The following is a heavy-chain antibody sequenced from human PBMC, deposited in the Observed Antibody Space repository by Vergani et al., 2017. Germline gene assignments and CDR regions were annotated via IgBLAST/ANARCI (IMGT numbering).Heavy chain of an antibody. Sequence: EVQLVESGGGLVQPGGSLRPSCAASGFTFSSYSMNWVRQAPGKGLEWVSAISGSGGSTYYADSVKGRFTISRENSKNTLYLQMNSLRAEDTAVYYCAKAREQYQLSGTDYWGQGTLVTVSS. CDR1: GFTFSSYS. J-gene: IGHJ4*02. CDR2: ISGSGGST. V-gene: IGHV3-23*04. CDR3: AKAREQYQLSGTDY. D-gene: IGHD2-2*01.